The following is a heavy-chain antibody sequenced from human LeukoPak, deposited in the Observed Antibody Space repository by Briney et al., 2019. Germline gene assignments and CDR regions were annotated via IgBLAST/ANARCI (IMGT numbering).Heavy chain of an antibody. J-gene: IGHJ4*02. CDR1: GFTFGNYW. V-gene: IGHV3-74*01. CDR2: INSDGRSI. Sequence: GGSLRLSCAASGFTFGNYWMHWVRQAPGKGLVWVSRINSDGRSISYADSVKGRFTISRDNAKNTLYLQMNSLTAEDTAVYYCARDRSVAGTVDYWGQGTLVTVSS. CDR3: ARDRSVAGTVDY. D-gene: IGHD6-19*01.